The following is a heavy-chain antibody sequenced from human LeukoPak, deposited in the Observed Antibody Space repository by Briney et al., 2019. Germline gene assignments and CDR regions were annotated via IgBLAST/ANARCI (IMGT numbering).Heavy chain of an antibody. D-gene: IGHD1-26*01. CDR3: ARVQWELLGTFDY. Sequence: PGRSLRLSCAASGFTFSSYAMHWVRQAPGKGLEWVAVISYDGSNKYYADSVKGRFTISRDNSKNTLYLQMNSLRAEDTAVYYCARVQWELLGTFDYWGQGTLVTVSS. J-gene: IGHJ4*02. V-gene: IGHV3-30*04. CDR2: ISYDGSNK. CDR1: GFTFSSYA.